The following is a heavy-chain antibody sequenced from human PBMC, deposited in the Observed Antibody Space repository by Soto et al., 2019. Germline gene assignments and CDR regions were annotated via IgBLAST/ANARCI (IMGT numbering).Heavy chain of an antibody. CDR1: GFTFSSYA. CDR3: AKAPGNYVGWFDP. CDR2: IGGSGGTT. Sequence: GGSLRLSCAASGFTFSSYAMSWVRQAPGKGLEWVSSIGGSGGTTYYADSVKGRFTISRDNSKNTLFLQMNSLRAEDTAVYYCAKAPGNYVGWFDPWGQGSLVTVSS. D-gene: IGHD4-4*01. J-gene: IGHJ5*02. V-gene: IGHV3-23*01.